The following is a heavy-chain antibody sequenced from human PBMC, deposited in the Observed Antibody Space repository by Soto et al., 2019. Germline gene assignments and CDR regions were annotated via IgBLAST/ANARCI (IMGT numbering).Heavy chain of an antibody. V-gene: IGHV2-70*01. Sequence: GSCPTLVNPTQTLTLTCTFSGFSLSTSGMCVSWIRQPPGKALEWLALIDWDDDKYYSTSLKTRLTISKDTSKNQVVLTMTNMDPVDTATYYCARDRRRYSSSFYYGMDVWGQGTTVTVSS. CDR3: ARDRRRYSSSFYYGMDV. J-gene: IGHJ6*02. CDR1: GFSLSTSGMC. D-gene: IGHD6-13*01. CDR2: IDWDDDK.